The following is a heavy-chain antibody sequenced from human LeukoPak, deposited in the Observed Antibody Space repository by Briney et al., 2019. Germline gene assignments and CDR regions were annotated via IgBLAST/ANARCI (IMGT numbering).Heavy chain of an antibody. D-gene: IGHD3-22*01. V-gene: IGHV3-53*01. CDR3: ARVVGYYDSSGSRFDP. Sequence: PGGSLRLSCAASGFTVSSNYMSWVRQAPGKGLEWVSLIYSGGGTDYADAVKGRFTISRDNSKNTLYLQMNSLRAEDTAVYYCARVVGYYDSSGSRFDPWGQGTLVTVSS. CDR2: IYSGGGT. CDR1: GFTVSSNY. J-gene: IGHJ5*02.